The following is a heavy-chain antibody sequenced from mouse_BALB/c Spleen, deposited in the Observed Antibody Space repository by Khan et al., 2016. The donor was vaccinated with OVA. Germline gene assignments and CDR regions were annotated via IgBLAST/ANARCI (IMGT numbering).Heavy chain of an antibody. CDR3: ARRYDFFAY. V-gene: IGHV1-26*01. Sequence: VQLKQSGPDLVKPGASVKISCKASGYSFTLYYLSWVKQTHGESLEWIGRVNPNNGDTTYNQKFKGKAILTVDKSSNTAYMDLRSLTSEDSAVYYCARRYDFFAYWGQGTLVTVSA. CDR1: GYSFTLYY. CDR2: VNPNNGDT. J-gene: IGHJ3*01. D-gene: IGHD2-14*01.